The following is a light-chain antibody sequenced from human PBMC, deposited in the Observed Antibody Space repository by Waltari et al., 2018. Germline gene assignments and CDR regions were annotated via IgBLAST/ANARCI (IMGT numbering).Light chain of an antibody. V-gene: IGKV1-39*01. CDR3: QRSYSTPRT. CDR2: DAS. CDR1: QSISSY. J-gene: IGKJ1*01. Sequence: DIQMTQSPSSLSASVGDRVTITCRASQSISSYLNWYQQKPGKAPKLLIYDASSLQSGVPSRFSGSGSGTDFTLTISSLQPEDFATYYCQRSYSTPRTFGQGTKVEIK.